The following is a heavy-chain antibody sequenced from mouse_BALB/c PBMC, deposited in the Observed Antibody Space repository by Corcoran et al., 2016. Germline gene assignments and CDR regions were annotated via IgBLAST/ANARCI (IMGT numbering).Heavy chain of an antibody. CDR3: ARRGTTATSYAMDY. D-gene: IGHD1-2*01. V-gene: IGHV14-3*02. CDR1: GFNIKDTY. CDR2: IDPANGNT. Sequence: EVQLQQSGAELVKPGASVKLSCTASGFNIKDTYMHWVKQRPEQGLEWIGRIDPANGNTKYDPKFQGKATITADTSSNTAYLQLSSLTSENSAVYFCARRGTTATSYAMDYWGQGTSVTVSS. J-gene: IGHJ4*01.